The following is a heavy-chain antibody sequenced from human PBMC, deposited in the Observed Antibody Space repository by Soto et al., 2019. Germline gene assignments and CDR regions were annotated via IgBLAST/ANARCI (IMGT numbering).Heavy chain of an antibody. CDR3: ARDRPQYYYDSSGLDNNDSFDI. V-gene: IGHV3-33*01. D-gene: IGHD3-22*01. CDR1: GFTFSSYG. J-gene: IGHJ3*02. CDR2: IWYDGSNK. Sequence: GGSLRLSCAASGFTFSSYGMHWVRQAPGKGLEWVAVIWYDGSNKYYADSVKGRFTISRDNSKNTLYLQMNSLRAEDTAVYYCARDRPQYYYDSSGLDNNDSFDIWGQGTMVTVSS.